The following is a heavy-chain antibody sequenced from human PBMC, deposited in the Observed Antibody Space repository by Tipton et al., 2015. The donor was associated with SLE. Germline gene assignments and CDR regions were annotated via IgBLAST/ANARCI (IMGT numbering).Heavy chain of an antibody. Sequence: TLSLTCTVSGGSISSYYWSWIRQPPGKGLEWIGYIYYSGSTNYNPPLKSRVTISVDTSKNQFSRKLSSVTAADTAVYYCARWAGPTVNFDYWGQGTLVTVSS. J-gene: IGHJ4*02. D-gene: IGHD4-11*01. CDR2: IYYSGST. V-gene: IGHV4-59*07. CDR3: ARWAGPTVNFDY. CDR1: GGSISSYY.